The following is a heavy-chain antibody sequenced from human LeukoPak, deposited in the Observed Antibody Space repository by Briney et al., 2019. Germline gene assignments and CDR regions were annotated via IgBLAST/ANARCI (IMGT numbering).Heavy chain of an antibody. V-gene: IGHV3-21*01. CDR1: GGSFSGYY. D-gene: IGHD2-15*01. CDR2: ISSSSSYI. CDR3: ARGAVVVAATTSDAFDI. Sequence: ETLSLTCAVYGGSFSGYYWSWIRQPPGKGLEWVSSISSSSSYIYYADSVKGRFTISRDNAKNSLYLQMNSLRAEDTAVYYCARGAVVVAATTSDAFDIWGQGTMVTVSS. J-gene: IGHJ3*02.